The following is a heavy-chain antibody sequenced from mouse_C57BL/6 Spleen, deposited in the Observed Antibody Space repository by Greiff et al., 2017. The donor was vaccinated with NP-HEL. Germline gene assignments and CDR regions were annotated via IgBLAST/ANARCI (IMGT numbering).Heavy chain of an antibody. CDR3: ARDRVTYAMDY. V-gene: IGHV5-4*01. Sequence: EVKLMESGGGLVKPGGSLKLSCAASGFTFSSYAMSWVRQTPEKRLEWVATISDGGSYTYYPDNVKGRFTISRDNAKNNLYLQMSHLKSEDTAMYYCARDRVTYAMDYWGQGTSVTVSS. CDR1: GFTFSSYA. CDR2: ISDGGSYT. J-gene: IGHJ4*01. D-gene: IGHD2-13*01.